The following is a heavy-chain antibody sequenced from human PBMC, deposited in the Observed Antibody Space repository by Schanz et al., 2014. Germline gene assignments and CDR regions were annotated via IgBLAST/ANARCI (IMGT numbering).Heavy chain of an antibody. V-gene: IGHV3-48*02. CDR3: AREVGFIVGATLDY. CDR2: ISSSSSTI. D-gene: IGHD1-26*01. J-gene: IGHJ4*02. Sequence: EVQLVESGGGLVQPGGSLRLSCAASGFTFSNYNMNWVRQAPGKGLEWVSYISSSSSTIYYADSLKGRFTISRDNAKNSLYLQINSLTDEATAVYYCAREVGFIVGATLDYWGQGTLVTVSS. CDR1: GFTFSNYN.